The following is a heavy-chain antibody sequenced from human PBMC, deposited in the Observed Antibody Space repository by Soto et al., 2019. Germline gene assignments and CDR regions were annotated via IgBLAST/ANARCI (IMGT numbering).Heavy chain of an antibody. CDR1: GDSISSSY. Sequence: TLSLTCSVSGDSISSSYWSWIRQPPGKGLEWIGYIYYSGSTNYNPSLKSRVTISLDTSKNQFSLKVSSVTAADTAVYYCARGYDWFDPWGQGTLVTVSS. V-gene: IGHV4-59*01. CDR2: IYYSGST. CDR3: ARGYDWFDP. J-gene: IGHJ5*02. D-gene: IGHD5-12*01.